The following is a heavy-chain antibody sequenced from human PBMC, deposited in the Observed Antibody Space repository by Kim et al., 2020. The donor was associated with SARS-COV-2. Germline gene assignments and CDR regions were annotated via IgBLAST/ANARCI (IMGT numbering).Heavy chain of an antibody. CDR2: QDGSES. CDR3: ARDWGDY. V-gene: IGHV3-7*03. D-gene: IGHD3-16*01. J-gene: IGHJ4*02. Sequence: QDGSESDYVESVRGRFTISRDNAENSFYLQMNSLRADDTAVYYCARDWGDYWGQGTLVTVSS.